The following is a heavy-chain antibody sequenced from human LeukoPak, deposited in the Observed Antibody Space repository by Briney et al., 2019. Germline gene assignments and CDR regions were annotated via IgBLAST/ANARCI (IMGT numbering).Heavy chain of an antibody. D-gene: IGHD6-13*01. Sequence: GGSLRLSCAASGFTFDDYAMHWVRQAPGKGLEWVSGISWNSGSIGYADSVKGRFTISRNNAKNSLYLQRNSLRAEDMALYYCAKGAAGSYYYMDVWGKGTTVTVSS. J-gene: IGHJ6*03. CDR2: ISWNSGSI. V-gene: IGHV3-9*03. CDR3: AKGAAGSYYYMDV. CDR1: GFTFDDYA.